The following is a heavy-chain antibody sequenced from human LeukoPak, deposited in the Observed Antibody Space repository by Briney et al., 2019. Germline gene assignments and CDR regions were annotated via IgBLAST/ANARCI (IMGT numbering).Heavy chain of an antibody. CDR3: ARGTPFDP. Sequence: PGGSLRLSCAASGFTFSSYSMNWVRQAPGKGLEWVSSISGDSFYIYYADSVKGRFTVSRDNAKNSLYLQMNSLRAEDTAVYYCARGTPFDPWGKGTLVTVSS. CDR2: ISGDSFYI. V-gene: IGHV3-21*01. D-gene: IGHD4-23*01. J-gene: IGHJ5*02. CDR1: GFTFSSYS.